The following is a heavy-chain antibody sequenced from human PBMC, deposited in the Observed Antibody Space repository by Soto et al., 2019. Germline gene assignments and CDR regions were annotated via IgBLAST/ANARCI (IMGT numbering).Heavy chain of an antibody. CDR2: IYSSGST. Sequence: QVPLQESGPGLVKPSQTLSLTCTVYGGSISGGGYCWSWFRQHPGKGLEWIGYIYSSGSTYYNPSLNSRVTISVDTSKNQCSLKLSSVTAADTAVYYCARARFGEPFDYWGQGTLVTVSS. V-gene: IGHV4-31*03. CDR1: GGSISGGGYC. D-gene: IGHD3-10*01. J-gene: IGHJ4*02. CDR3: ARARFGEPFDY.